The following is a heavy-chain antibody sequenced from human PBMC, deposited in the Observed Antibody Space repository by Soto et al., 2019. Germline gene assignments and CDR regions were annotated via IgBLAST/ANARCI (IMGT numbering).Heavy chain of an antibody. CDR3: ASPYSANPYCFEY. CDR1: GVSITTTSRY. CDR2: ISYTGTT. J-gene: IGHJ4*02. Sequence: SETLSLTCTGSGVSITTTSRYWGWIRQSPGKGLEWIASISYTGTTYYNPSLKSRVTISADTSKNQISLKLSSVTATDTAIYYCASPYSANPYCFEYWGQGTLVTVSS. D-gene: IGHD1-26*01. V-gene: IGHV4-39*01.